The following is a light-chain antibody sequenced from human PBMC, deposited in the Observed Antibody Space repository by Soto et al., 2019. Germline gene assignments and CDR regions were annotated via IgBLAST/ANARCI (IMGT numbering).Light chain of an antibody. V-gene: IGKV3-11*01. CDR3: QQRSNWPVT. Sequence: EIVLTQSPATLSLSPGARATLSCRASQSVSRYLAWYQQKPGQAPRRLIYDASNRATGIPARFSGSGSGTDFTLTISNLEPEDFAVYYCQQRSNWPVTFGQGTKVEIK. CDR2: DAS. J-gene: IGKJ1*01. CDR1: QSVSRY.